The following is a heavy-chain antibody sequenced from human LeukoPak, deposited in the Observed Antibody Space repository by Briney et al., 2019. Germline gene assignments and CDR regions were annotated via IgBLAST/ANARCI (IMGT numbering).Heavy chain of an antibody. Sequence: ASVKVSCKASGYTFTSYDINWVRQATGQGLEWMGWMNPNSGNTGYAQKFQGRVTMTRNTSISTAYMELSSLRSEDTAVYYCARDLTRSGWHLFDYWGQGTLVTVSS. CDR1: GYTFTSYD. CDR2: MNPNSGNT. J-gene: IGHJ4*02. V-gene: IGHV1-8*01. CDR3: ARDLTRSGWHLFDY. D-gene: IGHD6-19*01.